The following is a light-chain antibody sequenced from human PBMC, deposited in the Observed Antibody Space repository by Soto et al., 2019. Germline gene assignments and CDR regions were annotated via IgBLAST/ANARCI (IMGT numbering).Light chain of an antibody. Sequence: PGERATLSCRASQSVSSYLAWYQHKPGQAPRLLIHDASNRATGIPARFSGSGSGTDFTLTISSLEAEDFAVYYCQQRTNWPSSTFGQGTRLEIK. V-gene: IGKV3-11*01. CDR2: DAS. CDR1: QSVSSY. J-gene: IGKJ5*01. CDR3: QQRTNWPSST.